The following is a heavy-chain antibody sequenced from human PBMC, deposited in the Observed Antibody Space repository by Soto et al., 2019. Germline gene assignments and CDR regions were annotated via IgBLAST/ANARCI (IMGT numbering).Heavy chain of an antibody. CDR2: IWYDGSNK. CDR1: GFTFSSYG. Sequence: PGGSLRLSCAASGFTFSSYGMHWVRQAPGKGLEWVAVIWYDGSNKYYADSVKGRFTISRDNSKNTLYLQMNSLRAEDTAVYYCARGYYDFWSGYSHYYYYGMGVWGQGTTVIVSS. D-gene: IGHD3-3*01. CDR3: ARGYYDFWSGYSHYYYYGMGV. V-gene: IGHV3-33*01. J-gene: IGHJ6*02.